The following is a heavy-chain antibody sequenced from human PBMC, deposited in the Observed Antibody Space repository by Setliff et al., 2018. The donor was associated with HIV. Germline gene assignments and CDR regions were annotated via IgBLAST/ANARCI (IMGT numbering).Heavy chain of an antibody. V-gene: IGHV3-11*04. D-gene: IGHD5-18*01. CDR1: GFIFSDYH. CDR3: ARLTRPGGYNYALDY. J-gene: IGHJ4*02. CDR2: ISDGDIK. Sequence: PGGSLRLSCAASGFIFSDYHMTWIRQAPGKGLEWLSDISDGDIKLYADSLKGRFAISRDNTRNYLYLQMSSLRAEDTAVYYCARLTRPGGYNYALDYWGQGTQVTVSS.